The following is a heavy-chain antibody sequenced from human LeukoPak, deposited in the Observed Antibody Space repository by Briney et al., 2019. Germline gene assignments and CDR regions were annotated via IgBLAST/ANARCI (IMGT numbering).Heavy chain of an antibody. D-gene: IGHD6-19*01. J-gene: IGHJ4*02. Sequence: SETLSLTCAVYGGSFSGYYWSWIRQPPGKGLEWIGEINHSGSTNYNPSLKSRVTMSVDTSKNQFSLKLSSVTAADTAVYYCARGLGRGAVAGTSGQDYWGQGTLVTVSS. V-gene: IGHV4-34*01. CDR2: INHSGST. CDR3: ARGLGRGAVAGTSGQDY. CDR1: GGSFSGYY.